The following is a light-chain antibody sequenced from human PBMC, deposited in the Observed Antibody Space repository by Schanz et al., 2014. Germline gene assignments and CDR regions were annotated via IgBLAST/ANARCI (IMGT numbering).Light chain of an antibody. V-gene: IGKV3-20*01. CDR1: QSVSSNY. CDR2: GAS. Sequence: EIVLTQSPGTLSLSPGETATLSCRASQSVSSNYLAWYQQRPGQAPRLLMYGASSRATGIPDRFSGSGSGTDFTLTISRLEPEDFAVYYCQQYGSSPHTFGQGTKLEIK. CDR3: QQYGSSPHT. J-gene: IGKJ2*01.